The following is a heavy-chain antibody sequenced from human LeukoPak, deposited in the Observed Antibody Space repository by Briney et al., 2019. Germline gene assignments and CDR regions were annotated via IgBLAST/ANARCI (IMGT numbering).Heavy chain of an antibody. V-gene: IGHV3-66*01. Sequence: GGSLRLSCAASGFTVSSNYMSWVRQAPGKGLEWVSVIYSCGSTYYADSVKGRFTISRDNSKNTLYLQMNSLRAEDTAVYYCARSGSYRSYYFDYWGQGTLVTVSS. CDR3: ARSGSYRSYYFDY. D-gene: IGHD1-26*01. CDR2: IYSCGST. CDR1: GFTVSSNY. J-gene: IGHJ4*02.